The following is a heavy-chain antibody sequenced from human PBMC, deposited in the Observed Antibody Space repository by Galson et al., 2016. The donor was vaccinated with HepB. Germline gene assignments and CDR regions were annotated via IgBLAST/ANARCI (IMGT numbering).Heavy chain of an antibody. V-gene: IGHV1-18*01. CDR1: GYTFTTSG. CDR3: ARDVQYRFDS. J-gene: IGHJ4*02. D-gene: IGHD2/OR15-2a*01. CDR2: ISTYSGNT. Sequence: SVKVSCKASGYTFTTSGISWVRQAPGQGLEWMGWISTYSGNTKYAQQFQGGLTLTTDSSTTTAYMELRGLRFDDTALYYCARDVQYRFDSWGQGTLATVSS.